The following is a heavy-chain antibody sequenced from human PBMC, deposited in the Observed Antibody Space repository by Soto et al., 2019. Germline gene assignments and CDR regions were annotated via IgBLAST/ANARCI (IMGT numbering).Heavy chain of an antibody. V-gene: IGHV4-30-4*01. CDR1: VGSISIGDYS. CDR3: AGDTTTVTPYYYYGMDV. J-gene: IGHJ6*02. D-gene: IGHD4-17*01. Sequence: PSETTSLTSTVSVGSISIGDYSWRLNRKPPGKGLEWIGYIYYSGSTYYNPSLKSRVTISVDTSKNQFSLKLSSVTAADTAVYCCAGDTTTVTPYYYYGMDVWGQGTTVTVSS. CDR2: IYYSGST.